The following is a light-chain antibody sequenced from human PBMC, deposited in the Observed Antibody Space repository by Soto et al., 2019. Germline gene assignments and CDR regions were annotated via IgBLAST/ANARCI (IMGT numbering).Light chain of an antibody. V-gene: IGKV1-8*01. CDR3: QQYYSYPQT. J-gene: IGKJ2*01. CDR1: QGISSY. Sequence: AIRMTQSPSSFSASTGDRVTITCRASQGISSYLAWYQQKPGKAPKLLIYAASTLQSGVPSRFRGSGSGTDFTLPISCLQSEDFATYYCQQYYSYPQTFGQGTKLEIK. CDR2: AAS.